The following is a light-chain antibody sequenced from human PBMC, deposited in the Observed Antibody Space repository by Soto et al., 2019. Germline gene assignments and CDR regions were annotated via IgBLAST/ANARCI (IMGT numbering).Light chain of an antibody. Sequence: AIRMTQSPSSLSASTGDRVTITCRASQGISSYLAWYQQKPGKAPKLLIYAASTLQSGVPSRFSGSGSGTDFTLTIYCLQSEYVAAYYCQQYYSYPRTFGQGTKVEIK. V-gene: IGKV1-8*01. CDR3: QQYYSYPRT. J-gene: IGKJ1*01. CDR1: QGISSY. CDR2: AAS.